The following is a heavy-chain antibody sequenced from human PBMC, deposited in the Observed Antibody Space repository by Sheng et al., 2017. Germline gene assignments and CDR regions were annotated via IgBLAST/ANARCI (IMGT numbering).Heavy chain of an antibody. D-gene: IGHD2-15*01. CDR1: GFTFSSYW. V-gene: IGHV3-7*01. Sequence: EVQLVESGGGLVQPGGSLRLSCAASGFTFSSYWMSWVRQAPGKGLEWVANIKQDGSEKYYVDSVKGRFTISRDNAKNSLYLQMNSLRAEDTAVYYCATGGYCSGGSCYYFDYWGQGTLVTVSS. CDR2: IKQDGSEK. CDR3: ATGGYCSGGSCYYFDY. J-gene: IGHJ4*02.